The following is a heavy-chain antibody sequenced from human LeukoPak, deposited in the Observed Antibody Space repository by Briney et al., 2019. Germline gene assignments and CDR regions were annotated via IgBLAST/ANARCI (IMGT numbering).Heavy chain of an antibody. Sequence: PGGSLRLSCAASGFTFDGYAMHWVRQAPGKGLEWVSGISWNSGSIGYADSVEGRFTISRDNAKNSLYLQMNSLRVEDTAVYYCARDATLDVWGQGTTVTVSS. CDR2: ISWNSGSI. V-gene: IGHV3-9*01. D-gene: IGHD1-26*01. CDR3: ARDATLDV. CDR1: GFTFDGYA. J-gene: IGHJ6*02.